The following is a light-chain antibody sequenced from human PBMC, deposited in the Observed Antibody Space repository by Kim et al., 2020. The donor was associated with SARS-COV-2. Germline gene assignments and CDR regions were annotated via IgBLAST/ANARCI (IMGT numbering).Light chain of an antibody. CDR1: QSVSNN. CDR3: QQYNSWPRT. J-gene: IGKJ1*01. CDR2: GAS. Sequence: IVVTQSPATLSVSPGERATLSCRTSQSVSNNLAWNQQKPGQPPRLLIYGASTRATGLPARFSGSGSGTEFTLTISSLQSEDFVVYYCQQYNSWPRTFGQGTKVDIK. V-gene: IGKV3-15*01.